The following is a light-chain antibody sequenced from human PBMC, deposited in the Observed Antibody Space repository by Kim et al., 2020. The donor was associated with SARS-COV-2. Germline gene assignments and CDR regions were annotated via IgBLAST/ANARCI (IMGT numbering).Light chain of an antibody. CDR3: SSYTSSGTVI. CDR2: AVT. Sequence: QSALTQPASVSGSPGQSITISCTGTSSDVGYYNYVSWYQQHPGEAPKLMIFAVTTRPSGVSNRFSGSKSDNTASLTISGLQAEDEADYYCSSYTSSGTVIFGGGTQLTVL. CDR1: SSDVGYYNY. V-gene: IGLV2-14*01. J-gene: IGLJ2*01.